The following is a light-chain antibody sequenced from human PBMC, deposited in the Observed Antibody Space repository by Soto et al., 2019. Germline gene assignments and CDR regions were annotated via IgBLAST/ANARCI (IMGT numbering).Light chain of an antibody. CDR3: QQYVSSPWA. Sequence: EIVLAQSPGTLSLSPGERATLSCRASQSVTNSFLAWYQQKPGQAPRLLIYGASRRATGIPDRFTGSGSGTDFTLTISRLEPEELAVYYCQQYVSSPWAFRQGTRVEI. CDR2: GAS. V-gene: IGKV3-20*01. J-gene: IGKJ1*01. CDR1: QSVTNSF.